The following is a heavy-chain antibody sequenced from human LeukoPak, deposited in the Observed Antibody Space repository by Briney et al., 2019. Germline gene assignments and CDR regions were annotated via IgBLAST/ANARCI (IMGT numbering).Heavy chain of an antibody. CDR2: INPNSGGT. CDR1: GYTLTELS. CDR3: ARDLKGVVINWFDP. J-gene: IGHJ5*02. V-gene: IGHV1-2*06. Sequence: ASVKVSCKVSGYTLTELSMHWVRQAPGQGLEWMGRINPNSGGTNYAQKFQGRVTMTRDTSISTAYMELSRLRSDDTAVYYCARDLKGVVINWFDPWGQGTLVTVSS. D-gene: IGHD4-23*01.